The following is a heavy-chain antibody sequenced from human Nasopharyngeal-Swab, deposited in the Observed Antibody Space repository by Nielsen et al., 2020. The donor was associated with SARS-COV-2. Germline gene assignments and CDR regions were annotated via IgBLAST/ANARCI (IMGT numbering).Heavy chain of an antibody. CDR1: GDSISSYY. J-gene: IGHJ2*01. CDR3: ARRVTNWSFWYFDL. D-gene: IGHD2-2*01. V-gene: IGHV4-59*08. Sequence: SETLSLTSTVSGDSISSYYWAWIRQPPGKGLEWIGSTNYNPSLTSRVTISVDTSKNQVSLRLTSVTAADTAIYYCARRVTNWSFWYFDLWGRGTLVTVSS. CDR2: T.